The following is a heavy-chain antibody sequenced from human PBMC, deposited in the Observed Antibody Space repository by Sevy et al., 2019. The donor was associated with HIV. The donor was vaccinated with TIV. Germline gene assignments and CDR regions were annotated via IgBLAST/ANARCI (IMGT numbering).Heavy chain of an antibody. Sequence: GGSLRLSCAASGFTFDDYAMHWVRQVPGKGLEWVSLISRDGSVIYYADSVKGRFSISRDNSKNSLYLQMNSLRPEDTALNYGEKAYGMAAAGFFGHWGQGTLVTVSS. J-gene: IGHJ4*02. V-gene: IGHV3-43D*03. CDR1: GFTFDDYA. CDR3: EKAYGMAAAGFFGH. CDR2: ISRDGSVI. D-gene: IGHD6-13*01.